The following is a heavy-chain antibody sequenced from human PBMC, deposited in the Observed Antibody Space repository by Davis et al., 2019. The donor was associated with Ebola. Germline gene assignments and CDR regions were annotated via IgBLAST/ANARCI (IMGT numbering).Heavy chain of an antibody. CDR2: IESDGIDT. CDR1: GFGFRHYW. D-gene: IGHD1-26*01. J-gene: IGHJ4*02. Sequence: GESLMISCEASGFGFRHYWMHWVRHVPGKGLVWVSRIESDGIDTIYADSVKGRFTISRDNAKNTLYLQMSSLRAEDTGVYYCTRDPLMHGATFDYWGLETLVTVSS. V-gene: IGHV3-74*01. CDR3: TRDPLMHGATFDY.